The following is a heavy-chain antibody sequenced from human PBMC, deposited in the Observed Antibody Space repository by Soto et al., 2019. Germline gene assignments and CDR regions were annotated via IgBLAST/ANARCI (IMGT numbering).Heavy chain of an antibody. Sequence: QVQLVESGGGVVQPGRSLRLSCAASGFTFSSYAMHWVRQAPGKGLEWVAVISYDGSNKYYADSVKGRFTISRDNSKNTLYPQMNSLRAEDTAVYYCARIGNYDSSGYPTGAFDIWGQGTMVTVSS. CDR1: GFTFSSYA. J-gene: IGHJ3*02. CDR3: ARIGNYDSSGYPTGAFDI. CDR2: ISYDGSNK. V-gene: IGHV3-30-3*01. D-gene: IGHD3-22*01.